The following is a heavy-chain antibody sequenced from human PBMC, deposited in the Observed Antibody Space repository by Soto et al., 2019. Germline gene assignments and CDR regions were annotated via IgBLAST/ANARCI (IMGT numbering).Heavy chain of an antibody. CDR2: IYYSGST. CDR3: ARGKYYDSSGYYPPYY. J-gene: IGHJ4*02. V-gene: IGHV4-30-4*01. Sequence: PSETLSLTCTVSGGSISSGDYYWSWIRQPPGKGLEWIGYIYYSGSTYYNPSLKSRVTISVDTSKNQFSLKLSSVTAADTAVYYCARGKYYDSSGYYPPYYWGQGTLVTVSS. CDR1: GGSISSGDYY. D-gene: IGHD3-22*01.